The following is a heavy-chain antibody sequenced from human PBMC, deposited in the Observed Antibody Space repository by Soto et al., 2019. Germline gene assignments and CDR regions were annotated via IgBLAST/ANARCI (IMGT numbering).Heavy chain of an antibody. CDR1: GFTFSSYA. CDR2: ISGSGGST. J-gene: IGHJ1*01. V-gene: IGHV3-23*01. D-gene: IGHD6-19*01. CDR3: AKSLSSGWYAEYFQP. Sequence: GGSLRLSCAASGFTFSSYAMSWVRQAPGKGLEWVSAISGSGGSTYYADSVKGRFTISRDNSKNTLYLQMNSLRAEDTAVYYCAKSLSSGWYAEYFQPWGQGTLVTVSS.